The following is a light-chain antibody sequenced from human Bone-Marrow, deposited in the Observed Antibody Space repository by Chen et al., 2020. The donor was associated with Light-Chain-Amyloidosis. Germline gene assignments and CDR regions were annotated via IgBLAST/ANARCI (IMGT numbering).Light chain of an antibody. CDR2: LGS. V-gene: IGKV2-28*01. CDR1: QSLLHSNGYNY. Sequence: DIVMTQSPLSLCVTPGEPASISCTSTQSLLHSNGYNYLAWYLQKPGQSPQLLIHLGSNRAPGVPDRFSGSGSSTDFTLRISRVEAEDVGVYYCFQPQETPYTFGQGTKLGI. J-gene: IGKJ2*01. CDR3: FQPQETPYT.